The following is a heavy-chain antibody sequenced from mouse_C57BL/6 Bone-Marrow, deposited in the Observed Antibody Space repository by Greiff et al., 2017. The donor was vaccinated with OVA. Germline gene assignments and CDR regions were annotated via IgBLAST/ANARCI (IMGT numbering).Heavy chain of an antibody. Sequence: EVQLVESGGGLVQPGESLKLSCESNEYDFPSHDMSWVRKTPEQRLELVAAINSDGGSTYYPDTMERRFIISRDNTKKTLYLQMSSLRSEDTALYYCAHSKRGYYFDYWGQGTTLTVSS. V-gene: IGHV5-2*01. CDR3: AHSKRGYYFDY. CDR2: INSDGGST. J-gene: IGHJ2*01. CDR1: EYDFPSHD. D-gene: IGHD2-5*01.